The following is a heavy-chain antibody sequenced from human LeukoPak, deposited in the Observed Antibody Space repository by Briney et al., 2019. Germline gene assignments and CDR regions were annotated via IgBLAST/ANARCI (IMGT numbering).Heavy chain of an antibody. J-gene: IGHJ4*02. Sequence: PGGSLRLSCAVSGFSFDTYVMHWFPQAPGKGLEWVAVISKDATNKFYADSVKGRFTISRDNSQNTLYLQMNSLRTEDTAIYYCSRDPTMGELWDWGQGTLVTVSS. D-gene: IGHD3-10*01. CDR3: SRDPTMGELWD. V-gene: IGHV3-30*04. CDR1: GFSFDTYV. CDR2: ISKDATNK.